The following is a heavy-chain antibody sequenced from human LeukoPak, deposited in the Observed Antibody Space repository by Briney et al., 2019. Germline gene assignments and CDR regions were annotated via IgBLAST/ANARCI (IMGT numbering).Heavy chain of an antibody. D-gene: IGHD5-24*01. J-gene: IGHJ4*02. Sequence: GGSLRLSCAASGFIFSDYYMSWIRQAPGKGLEWISYISGGGTTIYYADSVKGRFTISRDNTKNSLYLHMSGLRAEDTAMYYCARDSWDMATMGLGFWGQGALVTVSS. CDR1: GFIFSDYY. V-gene: IGHV3-11*01. CDR2: ISGGGTTI. CDR3: ARDSWDMATMGLGF.